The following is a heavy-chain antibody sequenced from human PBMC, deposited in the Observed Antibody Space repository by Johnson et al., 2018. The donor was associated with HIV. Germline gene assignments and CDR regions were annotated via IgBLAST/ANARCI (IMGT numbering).Heavy chain of an antibody. Sequence: QVQLVESGGGLVKPGGSLRLSCAASGFTFSDYYMTWIRQAPGQGLEWLSFISSSGDIILYADSVKGRFTISRDNAKNSLYLQMNSLRAEDTALYYCVKDSDTYYYGSGDAFDVWGQGTMVTVSS. CDR3: VKDSDTYYYGSGDAFDV. CDR1: GFTFSDYY. D-gene: IGHD3-10*01. J-gene: IGHJ3*01. V-gene: IGHV3-11*01. CDR2: ISSSGDII.